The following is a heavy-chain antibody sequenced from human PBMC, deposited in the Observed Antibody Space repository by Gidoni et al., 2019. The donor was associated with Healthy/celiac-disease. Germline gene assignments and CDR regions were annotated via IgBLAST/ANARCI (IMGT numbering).Heavy chain of an antibody. CDR2: INSDGSST. CDR1: GFTFSSYW. J-gene: IGHJ6*02. Sequence: EVQLVESVGGLVQPGGSLRLSCAASGFTFSSYWMHWVRQAPGKGLVWVSRINSDGSSTSYADSWKGRFTISRDNAKNTLYLQMNSLRAEDTAVYYCARRPGMVYYGMDVWGQGTTVTVSS. CDR3: ARRPGMVYYGMDV. D-gene: IGHD2-8*01. V-gene: IGHV3-74*01.